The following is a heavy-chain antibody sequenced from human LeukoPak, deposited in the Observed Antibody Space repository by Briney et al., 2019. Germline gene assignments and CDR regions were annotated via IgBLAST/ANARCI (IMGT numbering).Heavy chain of an antibody. Sequence: ALVKVSCKASGDTFSSYGVSWVRQAPGQGLEWMGWVNTNTGNPAFAQGFTGRFVFSLDTSVSTAYLQITSLKAGDVAVYYCVTRIRGIDYWGQGSLVTVSS. V-gene: IGHV7-4-1*02. CDR2: VNTNTGNP. CDR3: VTRIRGIDY. J-gene: IGHJ4*02. CDR1: GDTFSSYG. D-gene: IGHD3-16*01.